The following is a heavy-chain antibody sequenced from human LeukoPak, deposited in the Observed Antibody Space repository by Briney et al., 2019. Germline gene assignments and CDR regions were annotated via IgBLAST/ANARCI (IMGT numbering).Heavy chain of an antibody. CDR3: ARDLAAAGTGY. Sequence: SETLSLTCTVSGGSISSSSYYWGWIRQPPGKGLEWIGSIYYSGNTYYNPSLKSRVTISVDTSKNQFSLKLSSVTAADTAVYYCARDLAAAGTGYWGQGTLVTVSS. V-gene: IGHV4-39*07. CDR1: GGSISSSSYY. D-gene: IGHD6-13*01. J-gene: IGHJ4*02. CDR2: IYYSGNT.